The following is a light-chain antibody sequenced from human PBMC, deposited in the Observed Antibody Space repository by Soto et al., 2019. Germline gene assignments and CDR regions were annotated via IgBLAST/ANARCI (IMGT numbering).Light chain of an antibody. Sequence: EVVMTQSPATLSVSPGERATLSCRASQSVNSRLAWYQQKPGQAPRLLIHGASTRATGVTARFSGSGSGTDSTLTISSLQSEDFAVYYCHQYNNWPPYTFGQGTKLEIK. CDR1: QSVNSR. J-gene: IGKJ2*01. CDR3: HQYNNWPPYT. V-gene: IGKV3-15*01. CDR2: GAS.